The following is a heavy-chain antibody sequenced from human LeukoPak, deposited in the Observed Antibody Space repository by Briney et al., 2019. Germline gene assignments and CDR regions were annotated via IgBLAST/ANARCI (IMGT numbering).Heavy chain of an antibody. CDR1: GGSISIYY. D-gene: IGHD2-2*01. V-gene: IGHV4-59*01. CDR2: IYYSGST. CDR3: ARERIVPAAITYYYYYYMDV. J-gene: IGHJ6*03. Sequence: SETLSLTCTVSGGSISIYYWSWIRQPPGKGLEWIGYIYYSGSTNYNPSLESRVTISVDTSKNQFSLKLSSVTAADTAVYYCARERIVPAAITYYYYYYMDVWGKGTTVTVSS.